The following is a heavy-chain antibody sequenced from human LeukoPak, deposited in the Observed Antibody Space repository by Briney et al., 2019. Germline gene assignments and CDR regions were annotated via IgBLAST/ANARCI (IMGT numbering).Heavy chain of an antibody. D-gene: IGHD2-21*02. CDR2: IKPSGSEK. CDR1: GFTFSNYW. CDR3: ARDLDTYAVLTAYDTFDI. Sequence: PGGSLRLSCEGSGFTFSNYWMTWVRQAPEKGLEWVANIKPSGSEKHYADSVEGRFTISRDNAKNSLYLQMNSLRAEDTAVYYCARDLDTYAVLTAYDTFDIWGQGTMVTVSS. V-gene: IGHV3-7*01. J-gene: IGHJ3*02.